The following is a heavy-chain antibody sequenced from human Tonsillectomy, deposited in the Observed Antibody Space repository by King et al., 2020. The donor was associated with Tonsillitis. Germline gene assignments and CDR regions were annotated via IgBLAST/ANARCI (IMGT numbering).Heavy chain of an antibody. J-gene: IGHJ4*02. D-gene: IGHD3-3*01. CDR3: TQSGIFGGP. V-gene: IGHV3-49*03. CDR1: GFTFGEYG. CDR2: IRSKAYGGTT. Sequence: VQLVESGGGLVQPGRSLRLSCTTSGFTFGEYGMSWFRQAPGKGLEWVGYIRSKAYGGTTEYAASVEGRFIISRDYSKSIAYLQMNSLKTEDTAVYYCTQSGIFGGPGGRGTLVTVSS.